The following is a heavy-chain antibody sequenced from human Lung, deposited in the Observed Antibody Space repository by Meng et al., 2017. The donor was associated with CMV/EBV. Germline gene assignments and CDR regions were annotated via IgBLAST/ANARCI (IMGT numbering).Heavy chain of an antibody. V-gene: IGHV3-7*01. D-gene: IGHD2-2*01. CDR3: ARDPGYCSSTSCSGFFDY. CDR1: GFTFSSYW. CDR2: IKQDGSEK. J-gene: IGHJ4*03. Sequence: GEXXKISCAASGFTFSSYWMSWVRQAPGKGLEWVANIKQDGSEKYYVDSVKGRFTISRDNAKNSLYLQMNSLRAEDTAVYYCARDPGYCSSTSCSGFFDYWGQGPLVPFSS.